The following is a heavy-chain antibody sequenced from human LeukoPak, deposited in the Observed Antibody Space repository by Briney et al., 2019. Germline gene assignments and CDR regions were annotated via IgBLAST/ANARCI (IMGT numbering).Heavy chain of an antibody. CDR2: IEEDGNKK. J-gene: IGHJ4*02. V-gene: IGHV3-7*01. Sequence: GGSLRLSCATSGFTLSNYKMNWVRQAPGKGLEWVANIEEDGNKKNYVDSVKGRFTISRDNVENSIYLQMNSLRADDTAVYYCARGRGIALWGQGTLVTVSS. D-gene: IGHD6-13*01. CDR1: GFTLSNYK. CDR3: ARGRGIAL.